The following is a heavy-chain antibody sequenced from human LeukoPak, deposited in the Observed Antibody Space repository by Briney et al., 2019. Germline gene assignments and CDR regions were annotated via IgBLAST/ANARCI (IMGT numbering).Heavy chain of an antibody. CDR1: GGSFSGYY. CDR3: ARLDIVVVVAAADYYYYMDV. J-gene: IGHJ6*03. CDR2: INHSGST. D-gene: IGHD2-15*01. Sequence: ASETLSLTCAVYGGSFSGYYWSWIRQPPGKGLEWIGEINHSGSTNYNPSLKSRVTISVDTSKNQFPLKLSSVTAADTAVYYCARLDIVVVVAAADYYYYMDVWGKGTTVTISS. V-gene: IGHV4-34*01.